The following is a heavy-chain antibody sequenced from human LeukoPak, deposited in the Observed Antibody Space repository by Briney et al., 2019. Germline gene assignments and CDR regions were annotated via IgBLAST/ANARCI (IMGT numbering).Heavy chain of an antibody. CDR3: ARAGEVRGVMSVSPGFDP. Sequence: SETLSLTCTVSGGSISSHYWSWIRQPPGKGLEWIGYIYYSGSTNYNPSLKSRVTISVDTSKNQFSLKLSSVTAADTAVYYCARAGEVRGVMSVSPGFDPWGQGTLVTVSS. D-gene: IGHD3-10*01. V-gene: IGHV4-59*11. CDR1: GGSISSHY. J-gene: IGHJ5*02. CDR2: IYYSGST.